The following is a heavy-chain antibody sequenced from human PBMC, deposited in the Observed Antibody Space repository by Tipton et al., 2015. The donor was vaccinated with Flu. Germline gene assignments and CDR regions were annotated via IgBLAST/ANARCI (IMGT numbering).Heavy chain of an antibody. V-gene: IGHV4-39*01. Sequence: TLSLTCTVSGGSISSSSYYWGWIRQPPGKGLEWIGSIYYSGSTYYNPSLKSRVTISVDTSKNQFSLKLSSVTAADTAVYYCARRPLRPSKFEIDYWGQGTLVTVSS. J-gene: IGHJ4*02. CDR2: IYYSGST. D-gene: IGHD3-10*02. CDR3: ARRPLRPSKFEIDY. CDR1: GGSISSSSYY.